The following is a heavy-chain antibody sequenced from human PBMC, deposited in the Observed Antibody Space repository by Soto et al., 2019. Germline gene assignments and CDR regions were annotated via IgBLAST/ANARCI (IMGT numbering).Heavy chain of an antibody. CDR1: GYTFTSYD. CDR3: ARANFDWLLSKPYYYYYYGMDV. CDR2: MNPNSGNT. Sequence: GASVKVSCKASGYTFTSYDINWVRQATGQGLEWMGWMNPNSGNTGYAQKFQGRVTMTRNTSISTAYMELSSLRSEDTAVYYCARANFDWLLSKPYYYYYYGMDVWGQGTTVTVSS. J-gene: IGHJ6*02. D-gene: IGHD3-9*01. V-gene: IGHV1-8*01.